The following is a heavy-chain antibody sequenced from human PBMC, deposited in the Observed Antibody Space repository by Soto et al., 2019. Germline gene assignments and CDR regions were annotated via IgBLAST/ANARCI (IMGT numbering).Heavy chain of an antibody. CDR2: IYSGGST. V-gene: IGHV3-66*01. D-gene: IGHD2-15*01. CDR1: GFTVSSNY. Sequence: GGSLRLSCAASGFTVSSNYMSWVRQAPGKGLEWVSVIYSGGSTYYADSVKGRFTISRDNSKNTLYLQMNSLRAEDTAVYYCARDRGGYCSGGSCHPLDYWGQGTLVTVSS. CDR3: ARDRGGYCSGGSCHPLDY. J-gene: IGHJ4*02.